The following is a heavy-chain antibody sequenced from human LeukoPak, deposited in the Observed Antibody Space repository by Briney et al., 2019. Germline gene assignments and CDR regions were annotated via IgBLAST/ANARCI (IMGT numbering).Heavy chain of an antibody. V-gene: IGHV3-33*01. CDR2: IWYDGSNK. Sequence: GGSLRLSCAASGSTFSSYGMHWVRQAPGKGLEWVAVIWYDGSNKYYADSVKGRFTVSRDNSKNTLYLQMNSLRAEDTAVYYCARDFSSWYGTYYYYGMDVWGQGTTVTVSS. J-gene: IGHJ6*02. CDR1: GSTFSSYG. CDR3: ARDFSSWYGTYYYYGMDV. D-gene: IGHD6-13*01.